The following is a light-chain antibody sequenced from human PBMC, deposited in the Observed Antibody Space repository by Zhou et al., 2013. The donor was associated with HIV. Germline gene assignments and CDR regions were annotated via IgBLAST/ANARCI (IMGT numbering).Light chain of an antibody. CDR3: QRYSITPYT. Sequence: DIQMTQSPSSVSASVGDGVTITCRASQGIYSWLAWYQQKPGKVPQLLIYSASTLQSGVPSRFSGSGSGTDFALTISSLQPEDVATYFCQRYSITPYTFGQGTKLEI. J-gene: IGKJ2*01. CDR2: SAS. V-gene: IGKV1-27*01. CDR1: QGIYSW.